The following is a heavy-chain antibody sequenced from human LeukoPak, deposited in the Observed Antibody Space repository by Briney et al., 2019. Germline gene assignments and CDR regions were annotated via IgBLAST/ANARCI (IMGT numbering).Heavy chain of an antibody. D-gene: IGHD2-2*02. CDR1: GFIFNNYA. Sequence: GGSLRLSCAASGFIFNNYAMNWVRQAPGKGLEWVAIISGNGDGTFYAGSVNGRFTIARDNSKNTLYLQMNSLRAEDTAVYYCAKEGYCSSTSCYIHYYGMDVWGKGTTVTVSS. J-gene: IGHJ6*04. V-gene: IGHV3-23*01. CDR3: AKEGYCSSTSCYIHYYGMDV. CDR2: ISGNGDGT.